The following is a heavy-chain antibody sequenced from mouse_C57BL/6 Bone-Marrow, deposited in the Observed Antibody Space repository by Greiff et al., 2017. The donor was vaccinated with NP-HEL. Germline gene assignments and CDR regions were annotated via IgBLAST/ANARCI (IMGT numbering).Heavy chain of an antibody. D-gene: IGHD2-1*01. CDR1: GYTFTSYG. CDR3: ARYGIWFAY. CDR2: IYPRSGNT. Sequence: VQLQQSGAELARPGASVKLSCKASGYTFTSYGISWVKQRTGQGLEWIGEIYPRSGNTYYNEKFKGKATLTADKSSSTAYMELRSLTSEDSAVYFCARYGIWFAYWGQGTLVTVSA. J-gene: IGHJ3*01. V-gene: IGHV1-81*01.